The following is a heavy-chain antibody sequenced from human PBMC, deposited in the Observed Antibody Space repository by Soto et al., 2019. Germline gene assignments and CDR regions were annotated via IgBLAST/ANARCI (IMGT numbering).Heavy chain of an antibody. CDR2: ISYDGSQN. J-gene: IGHJ4*02. Sequence: QVQLAESGGGVVQPGKSLRLSCAASGFTFSRFAMHWVRQAPGKGLEGVASISYDGSQNYFADSVKGRFTISRDNSENTVFLQMSSLRAEDTAVYHCAKGPWNLAHGHYIDYWGQGTLVTVSS. CDR3: AKGPWNLAHGHYIDY. D-gene: IGHD1-1*01. V-gene: IGHV3-30*18. CDR1: GFTFSRFA.